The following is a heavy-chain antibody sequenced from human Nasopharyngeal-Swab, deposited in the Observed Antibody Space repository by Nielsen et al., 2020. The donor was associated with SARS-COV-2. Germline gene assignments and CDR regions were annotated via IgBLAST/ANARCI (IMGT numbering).Heavy chain of an antibody. J-gene: IGHJ6*03. CDR3: ARGDVVVPASGYYMDV. CDR1: GFTVSSNY. D-gene: IGHD2-2*01. CDR2: IYSGGST. Sequence: GESLKISCAASGFTVSSNYMSWVRQAPGKGLEWVSVIYSGGSTYYADSVKGRFTISRDNSKNTLYLQMNSLRAEDTAVYYCARGDVVVPASGYYMDVWGKGTTVTVSS. V-gene: IGHV3-53*01.